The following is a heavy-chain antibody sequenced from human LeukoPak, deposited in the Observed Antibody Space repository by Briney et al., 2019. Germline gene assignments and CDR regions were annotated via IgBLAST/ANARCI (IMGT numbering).Heavy chain of an antibody. J-gene: IGHJ4*02. CDR3: ATKVVPTPGDY. Sequence: SETLSLTCAVYGGSFSGYYWSWIRQPPGKGLEWIGEINHSGSTNYNPSLKSRVTISVDTSKNQFSLNLSSVTAADTAVYYCATKVVPTPGDYWGQGTLVTVSS. D-gene: IGHD1-26*01. CDR1: GGSFSGYY. V-gene: IGHV4-34*01. CDR2: INHSGST.